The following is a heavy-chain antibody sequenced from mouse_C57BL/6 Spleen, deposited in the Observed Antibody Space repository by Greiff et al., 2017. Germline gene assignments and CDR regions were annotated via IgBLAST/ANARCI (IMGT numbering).Heavy chain of an antibody. CDR1: GFTFSDYG. CDR2: ISSGSSTI. V-gene: IGHV5-17*01. J-gene: IGHJ4*01. CDR3: ARPRIYYDYDRYYAMDY. Sequence: EVTLVESGGGLVKPGGSLKLSCAASGFTFSDYGMHWVRQAPEKGLEWVAYISSGSSTIYYADTVKGRFTISSDHAKNTLFLQMTSLRSEDTAMYYCARPRIYYDYDRYYAMDYWGQGTSVTVSS. D-gene: IGHD2-4*01.